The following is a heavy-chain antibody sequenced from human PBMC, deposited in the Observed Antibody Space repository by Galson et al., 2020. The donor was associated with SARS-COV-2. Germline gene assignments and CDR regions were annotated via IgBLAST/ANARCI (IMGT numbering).Heavy chain of an antibody. V-gene: IGHV3-23*01. J-gene: IGHJ4*02. CDR2: ISGSNTGT. CDR1: GLTFTSSA. CDR3: ANLGGAKGFGY. D-gene: IGHD3-16*01. Sequence: TGGSLRLSCAASGLTFTSSAMSWVRQAPGKGLEWVSSISGSNTGTYYAVSVKGRFTISRDNSKNTLYLQMNGLRADDTAVYYCANLGGAKGFGYWGQGTVVTVSA.